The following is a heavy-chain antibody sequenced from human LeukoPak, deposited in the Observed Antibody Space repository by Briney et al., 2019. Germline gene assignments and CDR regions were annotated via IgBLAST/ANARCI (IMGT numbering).Heavy chain of an antibody. CDR1: GFTVSNAW. CDR3: ARDAVARSGIYYYYYYYMDV. CDR2: IKSKTDGGTT. J-gene: IGHJ6*03. V-gene: IGHV3-15*05. Sequence: GGSLRLSCAASGFTVSNAWMSWVPQAPAKGLEWVGRIKSKTDGGTTDYAAPVKGRFTISRDDSKNTLYLQMNSLRAEDTAVYYCARDAVARSGIYYYYYYYMDVWGKGSTVTISS. D-gene: IGHD3-3*02.